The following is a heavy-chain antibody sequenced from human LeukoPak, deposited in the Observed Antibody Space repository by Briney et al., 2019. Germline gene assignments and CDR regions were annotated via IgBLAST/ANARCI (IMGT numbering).Heavy chain of an antibody. CDR3: AKGIRLLWFGELWDYFDY. D-gene: IGHD3-10*01. V-gene: IGHV3-30*18. Sequence: GGSLRLSCAASGFTFSSYGMHWVRQAPGKGLEWVAVISYDGSNKYYADSVKGRFTTSRDNSKNTLYLQMNSLRAEDTAVYYCAKGIRLLWFGELWDYFDYWGQGTLVTVSS. J-gene: IGHJ4*02. CDR2: ISYDGSNK. CDR1: GFTFSSYG.